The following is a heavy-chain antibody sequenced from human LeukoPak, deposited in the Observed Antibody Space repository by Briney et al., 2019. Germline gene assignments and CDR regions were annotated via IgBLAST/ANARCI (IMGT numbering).Heavy chain of an antibody. CDR1: GFTVSSNY. Sequence: PGGSLRLSCAASGFTVSSNYMSWVRQAPGKGLEWVSVIYSGGSTYYADSVKGRFTISRDNAKNSLYLQMNSLRAEDTAVYYCAREKETGDSHFDYGGQGPLAPVSS. J-gene: IGHJ4*02. CDR2: IYSGGST. D-gene: IGHD7-27*01. V-gene: IGHV3-53*01. CDR3: AREKETGDSHFDY.